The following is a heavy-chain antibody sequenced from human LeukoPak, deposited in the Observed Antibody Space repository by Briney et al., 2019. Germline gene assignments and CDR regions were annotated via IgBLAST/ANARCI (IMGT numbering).Heavy chain of an antibody. CDR3: ARTRRGWEPRDYFDC. D-gene: IGHD1-26*01. CDR2: INPNSGGT. V-gene: IGHV1-2*02. J-gene: IGHJ4*02. CDR1: GYTFTGYY. Sequence: ASVKVSCKASGYTFTGYYMHWVRQAPGQGLEWMGWINPNSGGTNYAQKFQGRVTMTRDTSISTAYMELSSLRSEDTAVYYCARTRRGWEPRDYFDCWGQGTLVTVSS.